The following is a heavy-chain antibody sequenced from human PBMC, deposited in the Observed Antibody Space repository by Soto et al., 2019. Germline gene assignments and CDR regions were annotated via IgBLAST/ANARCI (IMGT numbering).Heavy chain of an antibody. D-gene: IGHD6-13*01. Sequence: SETLSLTCTVSGGSISSYYWSWIRQPPGKGLEWIGYIYYSGSTNYNPSLKSRVTISVDTSKNQFSLKLSSVTAADTAVYYCARHEPIAAAGTAPFDYWGQGTLVTVSS. J-gene: IGHJ4*02. CDR3: ARHEPIAAAGTAPFDY. CDR2: IYYSGST. CDR1: GGSISSYY. V-gene: IGHV4-59*08.